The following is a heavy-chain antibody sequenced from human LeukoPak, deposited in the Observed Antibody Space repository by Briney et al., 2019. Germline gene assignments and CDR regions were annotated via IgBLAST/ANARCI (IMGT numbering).Heavy chain of an antibody. CDR2: IYYSGST. CDR3: ARGSELRFLEWLPLPAY. J-gene: IGHJ4*02. D-gene: IGHD3-3*01. V-gene: IGHV4-59*01. CDR1: GGSISSYY. Sequence: SETLSFTCTVSGGSISSYYWSWIRQPPGKGLEWIGYIYYSGSTNYNPSLKSRVTISVDTSKNQFSLKLSSVTAADTAVYYCARGSELRFLEWLPLPAYWGQGTLVTVSS.